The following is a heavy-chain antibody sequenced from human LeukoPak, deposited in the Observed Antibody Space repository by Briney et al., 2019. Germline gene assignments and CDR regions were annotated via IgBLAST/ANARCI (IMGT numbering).Heavy chain of an antibody. Sequence: SETLSLTCAVYGGSFSGPYWSWIRQPPGMGLEWIGEINHIGRTTYNPSLKSRVTISVDRSNNQFSLKLSSVTAADTAVYYCATLYQLLSVHWGQGTLVTVSS. CDR3: ATLYQLLSVH. CDR2: INHIGRT. V-gene: IGHV4-34*01. CDR1: GGSFSGPY. J-gene: IGHJ4*02. D-gene: IGHD2-2*01.